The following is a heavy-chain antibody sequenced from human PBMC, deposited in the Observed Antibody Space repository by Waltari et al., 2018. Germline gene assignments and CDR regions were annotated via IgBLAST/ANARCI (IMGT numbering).Heavy chain of an antibody. D-gene: IGHD3-22*01. CDR3: NVSGPNYYDSSGYYPDY. J-gene: IGHJ4*02. CDR1: GFSLSTSGMR. V-gene: IGHV2-70*04. Sequence: QVTLKESGPALVKPTQTLTLTCTFSGFSLSTSGMRVSWIRQPPGKALEWLARIDWDDDKFYSTSLKTRLTISKDTSKNQVVLTMTNMDPVDTATYYCNVSGPNYYDSSGYYPDYWGQGTLVTVSS. CDR2: IDWDDDK.